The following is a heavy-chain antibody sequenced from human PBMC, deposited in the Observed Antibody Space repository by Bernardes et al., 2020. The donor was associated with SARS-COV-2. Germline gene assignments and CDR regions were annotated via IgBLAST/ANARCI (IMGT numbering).Heavy chain of an antibody. D-gene: IGHD6-13*01. V-gene: IGHV3-23*01. Sequence: GGSLRLSCAASGFSFRSYDMSWVRQAPGKGLEWVSVIGDGVASTHYADSVKGRFTISRDNAKNSLYLQMNSLRGEDTAVYYCARTVAAPADYWGQGTLVTVS. CDR3: ARTVAAPADY. CDR2: IGDGVAST. CDR1: GFSFRSYD. J-gene: IGHJ4*02.